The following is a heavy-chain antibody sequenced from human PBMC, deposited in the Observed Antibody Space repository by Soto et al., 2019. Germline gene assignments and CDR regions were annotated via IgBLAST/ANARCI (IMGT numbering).Heavy chain of an antibody. CDR2: IYHGVST. CDR1: GGSISSGGYS. J-gene: IGHJ4*02. Sequence: TLSLTCAVSGGSISSGGYSWSWIRQPPGKGLEWIGYIYHGVSTYYNPSLKSRVTISVDRSKNQFSMKLSSVNAADTAGYYCARVPDNSGQGTLVTVCS. CDR3: ARVPDN. V-gene: IGHV4-30-2*01.